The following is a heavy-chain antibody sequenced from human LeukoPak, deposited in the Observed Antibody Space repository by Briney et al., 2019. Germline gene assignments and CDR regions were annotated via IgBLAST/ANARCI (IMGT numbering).Heavy chain of an antibody. CDR3: ARKAPRFEIGDYFDY. J-gene: IGHJ4*02. CDR1: GFTFSSYG. D-gene: IGHD3-10*01. V-gene: IGHV3-33*01. CDR2: IWYDGSNK. Sequence: SGGSLRLSCAASGFTFSSYGMHWVRQAPGKGLEWVAVIWYDGSNKYYADSVKGRFTISRDNSKNTLYLQMNSLRAEDTAVYYCARKAPRFEIGDYFDYWGQGTLATVSS.